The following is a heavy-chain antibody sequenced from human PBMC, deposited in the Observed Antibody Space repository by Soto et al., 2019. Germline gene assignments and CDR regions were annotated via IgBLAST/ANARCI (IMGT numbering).Heavy chain of an antibody. CDR2: IYSGATT. J-gene: IGHJ4*01. Sequence: SETLSLTCTVSGDSISGYFWSWVRQPPGEELEWIGYIYSGATTNYTPSLKSRLTISIDTPTTQVSLKLTSLTAADTAVYYCSSVAVGPSRLGRPLYYFDSRRHGTLVTVPS. CDR1: GDSISGYF. V-gene: IGHV4-59*01. CDR3: SSVAVGPSRLGRPLYYFDS. D-gene: IGHD2-15*01.